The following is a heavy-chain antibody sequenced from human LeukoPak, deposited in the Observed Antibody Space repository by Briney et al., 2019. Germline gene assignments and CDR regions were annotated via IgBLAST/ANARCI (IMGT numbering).Heavy chain of an antibody. Sequence: GGSLRLSCAASGLNFSVYYMTWIRQAPGNGLESPGNGLEWLSHISKTGPTIYYADSVKGRFTISRDNAKNSLYLHMNSLRADDTAVYYCVAGVALDYWGQGALVTVSS. V-gene: IGHV3-11*01. CDR2: ISKTGPTI. CDR1: GLNFSVYY. J-gene: IGHJ4*02. D-gene: IGHD3-3*01. CDR3: VAGVALDY.